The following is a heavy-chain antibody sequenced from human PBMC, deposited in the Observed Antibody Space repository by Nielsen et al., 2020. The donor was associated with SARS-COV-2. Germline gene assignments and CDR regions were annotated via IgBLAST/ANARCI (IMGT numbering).Heavy chain of an antibody. CDR1: GFTFSSYW. CDR3: ARDGEVGATTGLDY. Sequence: GGSLRLSCAASGFTFSSYWMSWVRQAPGKGLEWVANIKQDGSEKYYVDSVKGRFTISRDNAKNSLYLQMNSLRAEDTAVYYCARDGEVGATTGLDYWGQGTLVTVSS. V-gene: IGHV3-7*01. D-gene: IGHD1-26*01. J-gene: IGHJ4*02. CDR2: IKQDGSEK.